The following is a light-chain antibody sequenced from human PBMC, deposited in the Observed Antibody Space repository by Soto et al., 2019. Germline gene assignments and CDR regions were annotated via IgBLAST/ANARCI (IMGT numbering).Light chain of an antibody. Sequence: QAVVTQPPSASGTPGQRVTISCSGSASSIGTNTVNWYRQLSGTAPKLLIYGDNQRPSGVPDRFSGSKSGTSASLAISGLQSEDEAEYYCAAWDGSLNNVLFGGGTKVTVL. V-gene: IGLV1-44*01. CDR2: GDN. J-gene: IGLJ2*01. CDR1: ASSIGTNT. CDR3: AAWDGSLNNVL.